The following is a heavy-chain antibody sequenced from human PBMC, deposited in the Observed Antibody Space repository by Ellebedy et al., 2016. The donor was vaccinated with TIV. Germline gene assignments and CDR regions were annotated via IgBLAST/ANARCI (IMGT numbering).Heavy chain of an antibody. Sequence: GESLKISCEASGFTFSTFWMNWVRQAPGRGLEWVSSMSGTSSYVHYADSVEGRFTISRDNAKNSLYLHMSSLRVEDTAVYYCARVHGDYRIDYWGPGTLVTVSS. CDR3: ARVHGDYRIDY. J-gene: IGHJ4*02. V-gene: IGHV3-21*06. D-gene: IGHD4-17*01. CDR1: GFTFSTFW. CDR2: MSGTSSYV.